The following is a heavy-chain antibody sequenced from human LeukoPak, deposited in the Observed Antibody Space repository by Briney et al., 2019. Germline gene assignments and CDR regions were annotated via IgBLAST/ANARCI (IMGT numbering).Heavy chain of an antibody. D-gene: IGHD4-23*01. CDR1: GFTVSSNY. Sequence: GGSLRLSCAASGFTVSSNYMSWVRQAPGKGLEWVSVIYSGGSTYYADSVKGRFTISRDNSKNTLYLQMNSLKTEDTAVYYCTRALRWYPYYFDYWGQGTLVTVSS. CDR3: TRALRWYPYYFDY. J-gene: IGHJ4*02. CDR2: IYSGGST. V-gene: IGHV3-66*01.